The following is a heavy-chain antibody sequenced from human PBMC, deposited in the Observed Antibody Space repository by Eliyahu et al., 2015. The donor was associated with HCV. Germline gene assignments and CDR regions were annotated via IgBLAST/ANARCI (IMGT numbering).Heavy chain of an antibody. V-gene: IGHV4-4*02. CDR1: GDSISSDNW. J-gene: IGHJ4*02. CDR3: AKERSGAYHFDS. CDR2: VFHRGNI. D-gene: IGHD3-3*01. Sequence: QVRLQESGPGLVKPSGTLSLTCAVFGDSISSDNWWDWVRQPPGKGLEWIGEVFHRGNINYNPSLKSRVTISLDKSRNQVSLKLTSVTAADTAVYYCAKERSGAYHFDSWGQGTLVTVSS.